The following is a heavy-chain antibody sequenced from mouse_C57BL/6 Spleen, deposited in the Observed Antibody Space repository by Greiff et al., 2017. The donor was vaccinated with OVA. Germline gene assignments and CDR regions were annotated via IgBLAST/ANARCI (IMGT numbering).Heavy chain of an antibody. V-gene: IGHV14-2*01. CDR2: IDPEDGET. CDR1: GFNIKDYY. Sequence: EVQLHQSGAELVKPGASVTLSCTASGFNIKDYYMHWVQQRTEQGLEWLGRIDPEDGETKYAPTFPGQATITADTSSNTAYLQLSSLTSEDTAVYYWARGDYYGKELSYGDYWGQGTTLTVSS. J-gene: IGHJ2*01. D-gene: IGHD1-1*01. CDR3: ARGDYYGKELSYGDY.